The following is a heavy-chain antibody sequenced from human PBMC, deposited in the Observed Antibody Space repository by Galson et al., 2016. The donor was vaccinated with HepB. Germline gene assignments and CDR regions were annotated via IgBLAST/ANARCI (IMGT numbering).Heavy chain of an antibody. CDR1: GFTFSNYD. Sequence: SLRLSCAASGFTFSNYDMHWVRQAPGKGLEWVAVISFDGSNKYYADSVKGRFTISRDNSKNTLYLQMNSLRAEDTSMYYCAKDRGVVPALDYWGQGTLVTVSS. J-gene: IGHJ4*02. V-gene: IGHV3-30*18. D-gene: IGHD2-2*01. CDR3: AKDRGVVPALDY. CDR2: ISFDGSNK.